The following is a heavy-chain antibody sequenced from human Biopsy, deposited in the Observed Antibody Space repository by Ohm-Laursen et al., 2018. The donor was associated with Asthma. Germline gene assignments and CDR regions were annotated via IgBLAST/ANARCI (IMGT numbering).Heavy chain of an antibody. CDR3: ARGGYCSGDSCYPRRLSRLAWYFDL. D-gene: IGHD2-15*01. V-gene: IGHV4-34*01. Sequence: SETLSLTCTVYGGYLTGHYWNWIRQPPGKGLEWIGEIDHSGSTNYNPSLKSRVTISVDTPKTQFSLRLSSVTAADTAVYYCARGGYCSGDSCYPRRLSRLAWYFDLWGRGTLVTVSS. CDR1: GGYLTGHY. J-gene: IGHJ2*01. CDR2: IDHSGST.